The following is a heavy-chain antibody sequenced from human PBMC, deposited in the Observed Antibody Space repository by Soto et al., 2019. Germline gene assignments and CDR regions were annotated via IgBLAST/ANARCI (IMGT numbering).Heavy chain of an antibody. CDR1: GGSVSSGSYY. J-gene: IGHJ6*02. V-gene: IGHV4-61*01. Sequence: VQLQESGPGLVKPSETLSLTCTVSGGSVSSGSYYGSWIRQPPGTVLEWIGYIYYSGSTNYNPSLKSRVTISVDTSKNEFSLNLISVTAADTAVYYCARVSRCSNNYYGMHVWGHGTTVTVSS. D-gene: IGHD2-8*01. CDR2: IYYSGST. CDR3: ARVSRCSNNYYGMHV.